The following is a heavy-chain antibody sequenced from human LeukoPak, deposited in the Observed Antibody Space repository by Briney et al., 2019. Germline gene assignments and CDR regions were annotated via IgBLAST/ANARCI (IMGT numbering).Heavy chain of an antibody. CDR3: ARGRYNWNYLEDNFDY. Sequence: ASVKVSCKASGYTFTGYYMHWVRQAPGQGLEWMGWINPNSGGTNYAQKFQGRVTMTRDTSISTAYMELSRLRSDDTAVYYCARGRYNWNYLEDNFDYWGQGTLVTVSS. CDR1: GYTFTGYY. CDR2: INPNSGGT. D-gene: IGHD1-7*01. V-gene: IGHV1-2*02. J-gene: IGHJ4*02.